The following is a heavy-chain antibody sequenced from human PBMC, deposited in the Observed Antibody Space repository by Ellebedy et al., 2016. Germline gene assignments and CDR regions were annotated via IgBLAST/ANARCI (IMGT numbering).Heavy chain of an antibody. D-gene: IGHD6-13*01. CDR1: GFTFSSYG. CDR3: ARGAQQLVLGGDY. J-gene: IGHJ4*02. CDR2: IWYDGSNK. V-gene: IGHV3-33*08. Sequence: GGSLRLSCAASGFTFSSYGMHWVRQAPGKGLEWVAVIWYDGSNKYYADSVKGRFTISRDNSKNTLYLQMNSLRAEDTAVYYCARGAQQLVLGGDYWGQGTLVTVSS.